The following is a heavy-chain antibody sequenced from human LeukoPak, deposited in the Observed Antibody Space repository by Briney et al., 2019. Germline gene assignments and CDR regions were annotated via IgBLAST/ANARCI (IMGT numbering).Heavy chain of an antibody. Sequence: SQTLSLTCAVSGGSISSGGYSWSWIRQPPGKGLEWIGYIYHSGSTYYNPSLKSRVTISVDRSKNQFSLKLSSVTAPDTAVYYCARGIGPAAAWFDPWGQGTLVTVSS. J-gene: IGHJ5*02. V-gene: IGHV4-30-2*01. D-gene: IGHD2-2*01. CDR3: ARGIGPAAAWFDP. CDR1: GGSISSGGYS. CDR2: IYHSGST.